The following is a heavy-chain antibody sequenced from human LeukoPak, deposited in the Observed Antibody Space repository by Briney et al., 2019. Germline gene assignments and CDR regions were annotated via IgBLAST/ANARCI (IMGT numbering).Heavy chain of an antibody. CDR3: ARGYSSGWFGGFDY. Sequence: PSETLSLTCTVSGGSVSSGSYYWSWIRQPPGKGLEWIGYIYYSGSTNYNPSPKSRVTISVDTSKNQFSLKLSSVTAADTAVYYCARGYSSGWFGGFDYWGQGTLVTVSS. D-gene: IGHD6-19*01. CDR2: IYYSGST. V-gene: IGHV4-61*01. CDR1: GGSVSSGSYY. J-gene: IGHJ4*02.